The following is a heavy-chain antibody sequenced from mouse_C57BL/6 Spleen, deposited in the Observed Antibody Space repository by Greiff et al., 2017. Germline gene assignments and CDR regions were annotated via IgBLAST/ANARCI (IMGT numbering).Heavy chain of an antibody. CDR2: IYPGSGSP. CDR3: ARTPTYYSNYEGGYYAMDY. J-gene: IGHJ4*01. V-gene: IGHV1-55*01. D-gene: IGHD2-5*01. CDR1: GYTFTSYW. Sequence: VQLQQPGAELVKPGASVKMSCKASGYTFTSYWITWVKQRPGQGLEWLGAIYPGSGSPNYNAKFQSKATLTVDPSSSTAYMQRSSLTSEDSAVYYCARTPTYYSNYEGGYYAMDYWGQGTSVTVSS.